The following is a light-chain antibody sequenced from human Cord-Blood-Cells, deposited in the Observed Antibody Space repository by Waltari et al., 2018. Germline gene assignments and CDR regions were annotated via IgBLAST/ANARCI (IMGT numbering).Light chain of an antibody. CDR3: SSYTSSSTWV. CDR1: SSDVGGYNY. Sequence: QSALTQPASVSGSPGQSITISCTGTSSDVGGYNYVSWYQQHPGKDPQLMIYDVSKRPSGVSNRFSGSKSGSTASLTISGLQAEDEADYYCSSYTSSSTWVFGGGTKLTVL. CDR2: DVS. J-gene: IGLJ3*02. V-gene: IGLV2-14*01.